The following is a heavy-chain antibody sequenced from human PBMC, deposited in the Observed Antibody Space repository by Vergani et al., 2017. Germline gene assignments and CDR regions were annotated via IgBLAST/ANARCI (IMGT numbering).Heavy chain of an antibody. CDR3: TTDITMVRGVIIHSLRGD. D-gene: IGHD3-10*01. J-gene: IGHJ4*02. CDR1: GFTFSNAW. CDR2: IKSKTDGGPT. V-gene: IGHV3-15*01. Sequence: EVQLVESGGGLVKPGGSLRLSCAASGFTFSNAWMSWVRQAPGKGLEWVGRIKSKTDGGPTDYAAPVQGRFTISRDDSKNTLYLQMNSLKTEDTAVYYCTTDITMVRGVIIHSLRGDWGQGTLVTVSS.